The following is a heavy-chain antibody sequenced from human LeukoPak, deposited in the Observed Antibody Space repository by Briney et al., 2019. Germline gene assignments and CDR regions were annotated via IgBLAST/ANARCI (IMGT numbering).Heavy chain of an antibody. V-gene: IGHV3-20*04. Sequence: TGGSLRLSCAASGFTFDDYGMSWVRQAPGKGLEWVSGINWNGGSTGYADSVKGRFTISRDNAKNSLYLQMNSLRAEDTALYYCAREGAEYDILTGYYRYYYYMDVWGKGTTVAVSS. CDR3: AREGAEYDILTGYYRYYYYMDV. J-gene: IGHJ6*03. CDR2: INWNGGST. D-gene: IGHD3-9*01. CDR1: GFTFDDYG.